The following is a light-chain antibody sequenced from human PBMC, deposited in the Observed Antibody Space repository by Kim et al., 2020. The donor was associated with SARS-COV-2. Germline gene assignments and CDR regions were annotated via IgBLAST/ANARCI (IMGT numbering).Light chain of an antibody. V-gene: IGLV3-19*01. J-gene: IGLJ2*01. Sequence: LGQTVRITCQGDSLRSYYASWYQQKPGQATVLVIYGKNNRPSGIPDRFSGSSSGNTASLTITGAQAEDEADYYCNSWDSSGNHHVVFGGGTKLTVL. CDR3: NSWDSSGNHHVV. CDR2: GKN. CDR1: SLRSYY.